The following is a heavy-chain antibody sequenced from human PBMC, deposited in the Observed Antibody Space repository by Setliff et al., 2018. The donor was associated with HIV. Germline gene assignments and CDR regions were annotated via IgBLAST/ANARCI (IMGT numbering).Heavy chain of an antibody. V-gene: IGHV4-34*01. CDR1: GGSISSYY. D-gene: IGHD7-27*01. J-gene: IGHJ3*01. Sequence: SETLSLTCTVSGGSISSYYWSWIRQPPGKGLEWIGEINRSGGTNYNPSLKSRVTMSIDTSKNQFSLNVSSVTAADTAVYYCARGWGHDGFDFWGQGTMVTVSS. CDR3: ARGWGHDGFDF. CDR2: INRSGGT.